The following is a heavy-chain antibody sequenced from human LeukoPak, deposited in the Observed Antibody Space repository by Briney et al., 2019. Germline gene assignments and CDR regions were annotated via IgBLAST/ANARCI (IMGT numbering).Heavy chain of an antibody. CDR2: IYTSGST. CDR3: ARASYSYDISGWVPFDY. V-gene: IGHV4-4*07. J-gene: IGHJ4*02. Sequence: SETLSLTCTVSGGSISSYYWGWIRQPAGKGLEWIGRIYTSGSTTYNPSHKSRVTISGDTSENQFSLRLSSVTAADTAVYYCARASYSYDISGWVPFDYWGQGTLVTVSS. D-gene: IGHD3-22*01. CDR1: GGSISSYY.